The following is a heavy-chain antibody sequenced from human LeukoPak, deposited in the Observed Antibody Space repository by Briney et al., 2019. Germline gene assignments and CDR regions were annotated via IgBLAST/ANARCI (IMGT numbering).Heavy chain of an antibody. CDR2: ITSSGSVV. CDR1: GFTFSSYS. D-gene: IGHD5-12*01. CDR3: ARDVRWLRSVFDN. V-gene: IGHV3-48*02. Sequence: GGSLRLSCAASGFTFSSYSMNWVRQAPGKGLEWVSYITSSGSVVYHADSVRGRFTISRDNAKNSLYLEMNSLRDEDTAVYYCARDVRWLRSVFDNWGQGTLVTVSS. J-gene: IGHJ4*02.